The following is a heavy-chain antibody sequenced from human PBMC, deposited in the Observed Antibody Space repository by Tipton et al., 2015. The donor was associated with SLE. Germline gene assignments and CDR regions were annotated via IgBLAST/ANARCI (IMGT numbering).Heavy chain of an antibody. D-gene: IGHD4-17*01. CDR2: IYYSGST. CDR1: GGSISSHY. J-gene: IGHJ3*02. Sequence: TLSLTCTVSGGSISSHYWSWIRQPPGKGLEWIGYIYYSGSTNYNPSLKSRVTISVDTSKNQFSLKLSSVTAADTAVYYCARDLTTVTNPAFDIWGQGTMVTASS. CDR3: ARDLTTVTNPAFDI. V-gene: IGHV4-59*11.